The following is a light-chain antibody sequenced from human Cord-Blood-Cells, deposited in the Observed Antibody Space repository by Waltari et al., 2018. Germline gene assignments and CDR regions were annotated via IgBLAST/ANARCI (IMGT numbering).Light chain of an antibody. CDR3: QQSYSTPLT. CDR1: QSISSY. J-gene: IGKJ4*01. Sequence: DNQMTQSPSSLSASVGDRVPITCRARQSISSYLNWYQQKPGKAPKLLIYAASSVQSGVPARLSGSGSGTDFTLTISSLQPEDFATYYCQQSYSTPLTFGGGTKVEIK. CDR2: AAS. V-gene: IGKV1-39*01.